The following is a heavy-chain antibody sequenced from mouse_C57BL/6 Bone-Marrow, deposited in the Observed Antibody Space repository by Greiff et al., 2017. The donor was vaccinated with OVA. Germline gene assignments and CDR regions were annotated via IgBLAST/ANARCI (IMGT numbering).Heavy chain of an antibody. D-gene: IGHD2-3*01. V-gene: IGHV7-3*01. CDR3: ARYNGYWDY. CDR2: IRNKANGYTT. J-gene: IGHJ2*01. Sequence: EVQLVESGGGLVQPGGFTFTDYYMSWVRQPPGKALEWLGFIRNKANGYTTEYSASVKGRLTISRDNSQSILYLQMKALRAEDSATYYCARYNGYWDYWGQGTTLTVSS. CDR1: FTFTDYY.